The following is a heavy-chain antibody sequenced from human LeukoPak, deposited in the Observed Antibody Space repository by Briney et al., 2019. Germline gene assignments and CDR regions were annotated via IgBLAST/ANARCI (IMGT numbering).Heavy chain of an antibody. J-gene: IGHJ4*02. CDR3: ARDQDYRNYVAEY. Sequence: ASVKVSCKASGYTFTGYYMHWVRQAPGQGLEWMGCVDPNTGDTNYAQKSQGRVTMTRDTSISTAYLELSRLRSDDTAVYYCARDQDYRNYVAEYWGQGTLVTVSS. CDR2: VDPNTGDT. V-gene: IGHV1-2*02. CDR1: GYTFTGYY. D-gene: IGHD4-11*01.